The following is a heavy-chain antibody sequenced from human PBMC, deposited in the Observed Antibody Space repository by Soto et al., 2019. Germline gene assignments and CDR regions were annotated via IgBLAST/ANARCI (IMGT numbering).Heavy chain of an antibody. V-gene: IGHV4-31*03. CDR3: ARFGNTADDAFDI. Sequence: QVQLQESGPGLVKPSQTLSLTCTVSGGSISSGGYYWSWIRQHPGKGLEWSGYIYYSGSTYYNPSLKSRVTIPVDTSKIQFSLKLSSVTAADTAVYYCARFGNTADDAFDIWGQGTMVTVSS. CDR2: IYYSGST. CDR1: GGSISSGGYY. D-gene: IGHD5-18*01. J-gene: IGHJ3*02.